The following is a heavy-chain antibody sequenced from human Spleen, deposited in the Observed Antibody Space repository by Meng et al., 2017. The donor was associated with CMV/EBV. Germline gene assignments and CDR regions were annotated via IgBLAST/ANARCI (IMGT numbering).Heavy chain of an antibody. V-gene: IGHV1-46*01. CDR3: ARGEYCTSSSCYWDL. D-gene: IGHD2/OR15-2a*01. CDR2: INPSGGST. J-gene: IGHJ5*02. Sequence: ASVKVSCKASGYTFTSYYMHWVRQAPGQGLEWMGIINPSGGSTSYAQKFQGRVTMTRDTSTSTAYMELRRLRSDETAVYYCARGEYCTSSSCYWDLWGQGTLVTVS. CDR1: GYTFTSYY.